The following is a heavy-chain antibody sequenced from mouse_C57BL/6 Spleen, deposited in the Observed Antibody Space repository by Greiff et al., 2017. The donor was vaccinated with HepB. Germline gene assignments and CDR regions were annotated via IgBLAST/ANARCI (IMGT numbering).Heavy chain of an antibody. V-gene: IGHV2-2*01. CDR2: VWSGGST. Sequence: QVHVKQSGPGLVQPSQSLSITCTVSGFSLTSYGVHWVRQSPGKGLEWLGVVWSGGSTDYNAAFISRLSISKDNSKSQVFFKMNILQADDTAIYYCARNFLTTVVAQGYFDVWGTGTTVTVSS. D-gene: IGHD1-1*01. CDR3: ARNFLTTVVAQGYFDV. CDR1: GFSLTSYG. J-gene: IGHJ1*03.